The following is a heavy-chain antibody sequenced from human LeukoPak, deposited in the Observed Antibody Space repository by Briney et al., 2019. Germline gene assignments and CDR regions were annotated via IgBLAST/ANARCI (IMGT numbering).Heavy chain of an antibody. D-gene: IGHD2-2*02. CDR3: ARETPRYCSSTSCYTATFDY. Sequence: SETLSLTCTVSGGSISSYYWSWIRQPPGKGLEWIGEINHSGSTNYNPSLKSRVTISVDTSKNQFSLKLSSVTAADTAVYYCARETPRYCSSTSCYTATFDYWGQGTLVTVSS. J-gene: IGHJ4*02. CDR1: GGSISSYY. V-gene: IGHV4-34*01. CDR2: INHSGST.